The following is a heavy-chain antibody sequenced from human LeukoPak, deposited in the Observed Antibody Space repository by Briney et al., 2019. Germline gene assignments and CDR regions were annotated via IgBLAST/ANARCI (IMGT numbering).Heavy chain of an antibody. V-gene: IGHV3-23*01. CDR2: ICDRGAST. CDR3: AKRGVVIRAIIVVGFHKEAYYFDY. CDR1: GITLSNNG. Sequence: GGSLRLSCAVSGITLSNNGMSWVRQAPGKGLEWVAGICDRGASTNSADSVKGRFTVYRDNRKDTLWLQMNRLRPEDKDVYFCAKRGVVIRAIIVVGFHKEAYYFDYWGRGALVTVSS. D-gene: IGHD2-15*01. J-gene: IGHJ4*02.